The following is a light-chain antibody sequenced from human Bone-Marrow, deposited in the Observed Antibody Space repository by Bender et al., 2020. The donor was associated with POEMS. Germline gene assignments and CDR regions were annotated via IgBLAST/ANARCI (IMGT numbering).Light chain of an antibody. CDR1: NIGSKS. J-gene: IGLJ2*01. CDR2: HDS. V-gene: IGLV3-21*04. Sequence: SYVLTQPPSVSVAPGTTARIPCGGDNIGSKSVHWYQQKPGQVPVLVIYHDSDRPSGIPERFSASNSGNTATLTITRVEAGDEADYYCQVWDNDLDHPGVVFGGGSKLTLL. CDR3: QVWDNDLDHPGVV.